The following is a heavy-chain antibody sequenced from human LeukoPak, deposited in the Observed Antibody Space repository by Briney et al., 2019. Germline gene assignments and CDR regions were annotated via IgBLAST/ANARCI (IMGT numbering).Heavy chain of an antibody. Sequence: ASVNVSCKASGYTLTSYYMHCVRQAPGQGLEWMGIINPSGGSTSYAQKFQGRVTMTRDTSTSTVYMELSSLRSEDTAVYYCAREQQLVQGFDYWGQGTLVTVSS. D-gene: IGHD6-13*01. CDR2: INPSGGST. CDR3: AREQQLVQGFDY. J-gene: IGHJ4*02. V-gene: IGHV1-46*01. CDR1: GYTLTSYY.